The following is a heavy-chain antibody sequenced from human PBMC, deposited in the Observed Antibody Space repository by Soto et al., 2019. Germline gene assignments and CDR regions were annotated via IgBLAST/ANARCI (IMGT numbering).Heavy chain of an antibody. V-gene: IGHV2-26*01. CDR3: ARTPSMALELTRYYYGMDV. CDR2: ILSNGEE. D-gene: IGHD1-7*01. CDR1: GFSLSNIRMG. Sequence: QVTLKESGPVLVKPTETLTLTCTVSGFSLSNIRMGVSWIRQPPGKALEWLAHILSNGEESYNTSLQSRLTFSKDDSEGRVVLTMTNMDPVDTATYCCARTPSMALELTRYYYGMDVWGQGTTVTVSS. J-gene: IGHJ6*02.